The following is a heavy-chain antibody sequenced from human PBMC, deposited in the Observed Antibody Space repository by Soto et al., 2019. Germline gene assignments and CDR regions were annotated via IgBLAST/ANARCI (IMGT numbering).Heavy chain of an antibody. D-gene: IGHD3-22*01. Sequence: GGSLRLSCAASGFTFSSYSMSWVRQAPGKGLEWVSSISSSSSYIYYADSVKGRFTISRDNSKNTLYLQMNSLRAEDTAVYYCAKYYYDSSGYPGPRYFDYWGQGTLVTVSS. CDR2: ISSSSSYI. CDR3: AKYYYDSSGYPGPRYFDY. V-gene: IGHV3-21*04. J-gene: IGHJ4*02. CDR1: GFTFSSYS.